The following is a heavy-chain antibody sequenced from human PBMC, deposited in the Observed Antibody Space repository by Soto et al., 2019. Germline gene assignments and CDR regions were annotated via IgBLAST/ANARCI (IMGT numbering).Heavy chain of an antibody. CDR3: ARASTGDYYYYYGMDV. V-gene: IGHV3-48*02. CDR2: ISSSSSTI. J-gene: IGHJ6*02. CDR1: GFTFSSYG. Sequence: EVQLVGSGGGLVQPGGSLRLSCAASGFTFSSYGMNWVRQAPGKGLEWVSYISSSSSTIYYADSVKGRFTVSRDNDKKSLYLQMSSLRDEDTAVYYCARASTGDYYYYYGMDVWGQGTTVTVSS.